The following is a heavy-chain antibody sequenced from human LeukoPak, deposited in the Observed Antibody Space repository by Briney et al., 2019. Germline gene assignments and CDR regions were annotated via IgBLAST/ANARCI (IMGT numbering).Heavy chain of an antibody. CDR3: VRGDRYFFDY. J-gene: IGHJ4*02. CDR1: GFRFSSYE. V-gene: IGHV3-48*03. D-gene: IGHD1-14*01. Sequence: GGSLRLSCAASGFRFSSYEMSWVRQAPGRGLEWVSYIGNTGRTIYYVDSVKGRFTVSRDNAKNSLYLQMNSLRAEDTAIYYCVRGDRYFFDYWGQGTLVTVSS. CDR2: IGNTGRTI.